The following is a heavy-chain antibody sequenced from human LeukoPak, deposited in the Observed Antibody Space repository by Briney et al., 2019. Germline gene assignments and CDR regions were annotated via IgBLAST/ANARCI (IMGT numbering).Heavy chain of an antibody. V-gene: IGHV4-31*03. Sequence: SQTLSLTCTVSGGSISSGGYYWSWIRQHPGKGLEWIGYIYYSGSTYNNPSLKSRVTISVDTSKNQFSLKLSSVTAADTAVYYCARGNLPGVERYNWFDPWGQGTLVTVSS. CDR3: ARGNLPGVERYNWFDP. CDR2: IYYSGST. CDR1: GGSISSGGYY. J-gene: IGHJ5*02. D-gene: IGHD3-3*01.